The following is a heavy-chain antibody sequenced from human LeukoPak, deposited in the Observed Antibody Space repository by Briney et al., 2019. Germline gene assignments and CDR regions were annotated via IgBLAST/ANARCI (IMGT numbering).Heavy chain of an antibody. J-gene: IGHJ4*02. D-gene: IGHD3-9*01. Sequence: NPSETLSLTCTVSGGSISSSSYYWGWIRQPPGKGLEWIGSIYYSGSTYYNPSLKSRVTISVDTSKNQFSLKLSSVTAADTAVYYCASLKDDILTGQPLDYWGQGTLVTVSS. CDR3: ASLKDDILTGQPLDY. CDR1: GGSISSSSYY. V-gene: IGHV4-39*01. CDR2: IYYSGST.